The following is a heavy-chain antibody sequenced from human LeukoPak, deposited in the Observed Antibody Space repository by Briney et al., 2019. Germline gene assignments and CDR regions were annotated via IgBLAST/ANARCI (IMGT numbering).Heavy chain of an antibody. CDR3: ASSYCSSTSCYEMDV. CDR1: GFTFSSYG. J-gene: IGHJ6*04. Sequence: PGRSLRLSCAASGFTFSSYGMHWVRQAPGKGLEWVAVIWYGGSNKYYADSVKGRFTISRDNSKNTLYLQMSSLRAEDTAVYYCASSYCSSTSCYEMDVWGKGTTVTVSS. D-gene: IGHD2-2*01. V-gene: IGHV3-33*08. CDR2: IWYGGSNK.